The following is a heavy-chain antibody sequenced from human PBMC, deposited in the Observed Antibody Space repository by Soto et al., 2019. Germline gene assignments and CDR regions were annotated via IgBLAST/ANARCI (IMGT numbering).Heavy chain of an antibody. Sequence: GSLRLSCAASGFTFSSYGMHWVRQAPGKGLEWVAVIWYDGSNKYYADSVKGRFTISRDNSKNTLYLQMNSLRAEDTAVYYCAKVVTLHYYGMDVWGQGTTVTVSS. J-gene: IGHJ6*02. D-gene: IGHD2-21*02. CDR1: GFTFSSYG. CDR3: AKVVTLHYYGMDV. V-gene: IGHV3-30*02. CDR2: IWYDGSNK.